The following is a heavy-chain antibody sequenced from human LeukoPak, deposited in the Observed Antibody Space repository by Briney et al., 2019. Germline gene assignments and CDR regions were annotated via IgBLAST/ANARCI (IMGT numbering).Heavy chain of an antibody. J-gene: IGHJ1*01. CDR1: GGSMSGYF. CDR3: ARSITSSWYGDFQH. V-gene: IGHV4-59*01. Sequence: SETLSLTCTVSGGSMSGYFWSWIRQPPGKGLEWIGYIYYSGSTNYNPSLKSRVTISVDTSKNQFSLMLRSVTAADTAVYYCARSITSSWYGDFQHWGQGTLVTVSS. CDR2: IYYSGST. D-gene: IGHD6-13*01.